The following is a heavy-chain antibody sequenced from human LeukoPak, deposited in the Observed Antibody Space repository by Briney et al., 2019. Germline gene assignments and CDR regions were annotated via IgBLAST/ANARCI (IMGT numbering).Heavy chain of an antibody. Sequence: GESLKISCKGSGYSFTNYWIGWVRQMPGIGLEWLGIVYPGDSDTRYSPSFQGQVTISADKSISTAYLQWSSLKASDSAMYYCARQNIGGTGASDFWGQGTLVTVSS. CDR1: GYSFTNYW. CDR2: VYPGDSDT. J-gene: IGHJ4*02. D-gene: IGHD2-8*02. V-gene: IGHV5-51*01. CDR3: ARQNIGGTGASDF.